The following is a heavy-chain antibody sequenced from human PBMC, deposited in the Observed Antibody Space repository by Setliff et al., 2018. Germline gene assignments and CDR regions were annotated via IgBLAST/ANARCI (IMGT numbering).Heavy chain of an antibody. V-gene: IGHV1-3*01. CDR1: GYTFTSYA. Sequence: ASVKVSCKASGYTFTSYAMHWVRQAPGQRLEWMGWINAGNGNTKYSQKFQGRVTMTTDTSTSTAYMELRSLRSDDTAVYYCARSSWSYYGMDVWGQGTTVTVSS. CDR3: ARSSWSYYGMDV. CDR2: INAGNGNT. J-gene: IGHJ6*02. D-gene: IGHD6-13*01.